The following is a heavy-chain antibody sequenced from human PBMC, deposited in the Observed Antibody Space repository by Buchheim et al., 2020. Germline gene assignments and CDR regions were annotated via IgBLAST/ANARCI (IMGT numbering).Heavy chain of an antibody. Sequence: QITLKESGPTLVKPTQTLTLTCTFSGFSLSTSGVGVGWIRPPPGKALEWLALIYWDDDKRYSPSLKSRLTITKGTSENQVVLTVTNMDPVDTATYYCAHKRVAFYGSGSYYPVIDYWGQGTL. CDR1: GFSLSTSGVG. D-gene: IGHD3-10*01. V-gene: IGHV2-5*02. CDR3: AHKRVAFYGSGSYYPVIDY. CDR2: IYWDDDK. J-gene: IGHJ4*02.